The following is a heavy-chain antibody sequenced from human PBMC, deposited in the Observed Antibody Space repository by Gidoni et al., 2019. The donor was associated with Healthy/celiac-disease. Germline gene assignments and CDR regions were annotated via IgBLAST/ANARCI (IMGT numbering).Heavy chain of an antibody. CDR2: INHSGST. J-gene: IGHJ4*02. Sequence: QVQLQQWGAGLLKPSETLSLTCAVYGGSFSGYYWSWIRQPPGKGLEWIGEINHSGSTNYNPSLKSRVTISVDTSKNQFSLKLSSVTAADTAVYYCARGPGENCSGGSCYAFDYWGQGTLVTVSS. CDR1: GGSFSGYY. D-gene: IGHD2-15*01. CDR3: ARGPGENCSGGSCYAFDY. V-gene: IGHV4-34*01.